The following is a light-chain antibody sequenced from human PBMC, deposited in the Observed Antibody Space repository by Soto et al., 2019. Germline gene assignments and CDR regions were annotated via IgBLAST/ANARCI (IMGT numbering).Light chain of an antibody. Sequence: QSVLTQPASVSGSPGQSITLSCTGTSSDVGGYNYVSWYQQHPGKAPKLMIYEVSNRPSGVSNRFSASKSGNTASLTISGLQAEAEADYYCNSYARSGPLVFGNGTKVTVL. CDR3: NSYARSGPLV. V-gene: IGLV2-14*01. CDR1: SSDVGGYNY. J-gene: IGLJ1*01. CDR2: EVS.